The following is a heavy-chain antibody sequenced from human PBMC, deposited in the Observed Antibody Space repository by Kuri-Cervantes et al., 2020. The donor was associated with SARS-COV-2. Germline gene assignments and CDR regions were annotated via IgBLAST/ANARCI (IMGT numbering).Heavy chain of an antibody. J-gene: IGHJ5*02. V-gene: IGHV3-74*01. Sequence: GESLKISCAASGFTFGNYWMHWVRQAPGKGLVWASRFMSDGTSPSYADSVRGRFTISRDNAKNTLYLQMNSLRADDTAVYYCAKSDWFDPWGQGTLVTVSS. CDR2: FMSDGTSP. CDR1: GFTFGNYW. CDR3: AKSDWFDP.